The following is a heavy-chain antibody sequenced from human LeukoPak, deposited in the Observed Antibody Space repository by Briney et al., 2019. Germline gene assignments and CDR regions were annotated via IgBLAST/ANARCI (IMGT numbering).Heavy chain of an antibody. CDR1: GFTFSSYA. CDR2: ISGSGGST. J-gene: IGHJ6*02. D-gene: IGHD2-2*02. Sequence: GGSLRLSCAASGFTFSSYAMSWVRQAPGKGLEWVSAISGSGGSTYYADSVKGRFTISRDNSKNTLYLQMNSLRAEDTAVYYCAKSRSNCSSTSCYTLPYYYYGMDVWGQGTRSPSP. CDR3: AKSRSNCSSTSCYTLPYYYYGMDV. V-gene: IGHV3-23*01.